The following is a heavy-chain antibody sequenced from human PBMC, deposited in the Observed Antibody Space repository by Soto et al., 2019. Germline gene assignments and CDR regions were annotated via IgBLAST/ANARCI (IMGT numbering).Heavy chain of an antibody. CDR1: GYSISSGHY. CDR3: ARVAGYFDY. V-gene: IGHV4-38-2*01. J-gene: IGHJ4*02. Sequence: SETLSLTCAVSGYSISSGHYWGWIRQPPGKGLEWIGSIYHSGSTYYNPSLKSRVTISVDTSKNQFYLKMRSVTAADTAVYYCARVAGYFDYWGQGTLVTVS. D-gene: IGHD3-10*01. CDR2: IYHSGST.